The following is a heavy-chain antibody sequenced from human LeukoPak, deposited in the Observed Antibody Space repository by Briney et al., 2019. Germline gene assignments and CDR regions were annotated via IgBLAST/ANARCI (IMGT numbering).Heavy chain of an antibody. J-gene: IGHJ3*02. D-gene: IGHD3-22*01. Sequence: GGSLRLSCAASRFTFSSYWMSWVRQAPGKGLEWVANIKQDGSEKYYVDSVKGRFTISRDNAKNSLYLQMNSLRAEDTAVYYCARDWYYDSSGYYIFGEDAFDIWGQGTMVTVSS. CDR1: RFTFSSYW. CDR3: ARDWYYDSSGYYIFGEDAFDI. V-gene: IGHV3-7*01. CDR2: IKQDGSEK.